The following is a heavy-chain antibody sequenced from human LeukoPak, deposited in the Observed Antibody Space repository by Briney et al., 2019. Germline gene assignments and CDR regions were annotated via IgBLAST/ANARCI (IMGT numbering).Heavy chain of an antibody. CDR2: IYYSGST. CDR3: ARFLPRYCSSTSCHHYYMDV. D-gene: IGHD2-2*01. J-gene: IGHJ6*03. CDR1: GGSISSSSYY. V-gene: IGHV4-39*07. Sequence: NPSETLSLTCTVSGGSISSSSYYWGWIRQPPGKGLEWIGNIYYSGSTNYNPSLKSRVTISVDTSKNQFSLKLSSVTAADTAVYYCARFLPRYCSSTSCHHYYMDVWGKGATVTVSS.